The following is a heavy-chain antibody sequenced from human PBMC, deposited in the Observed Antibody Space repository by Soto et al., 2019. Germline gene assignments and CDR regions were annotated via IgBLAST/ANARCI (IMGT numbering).Heavy chain of an antibody. Sequence: EASVKVSCKASGYTFTGYYMHWVRQAPGQGLEWMGWINPNSGGTNYAQKFRGWVTMTRDTSISTAYMELSRLRSDDTAVYYCARAISSIDSGYERNAFDIWGQGTMVTVSS. J-gene: IGHJ3*02. CDR2: INPNSGGT. V-gene: IGHV1-2*04. D-gene: IGHD5-12*01. CDR3: ARAISSIDSGYERNAFDI. CDR1: GYTFTGYY.